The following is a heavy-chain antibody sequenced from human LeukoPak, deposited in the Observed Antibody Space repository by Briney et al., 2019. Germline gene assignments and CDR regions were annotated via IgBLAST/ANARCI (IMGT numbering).Heavy chain of an antibody. CDR3: ARRRVPNYYGSGSLFGGYYGMDV. Sequence: TSETLSLTCTVSGGSISSYYWSWIRQPPGKGLEWIGYIYYSGSTNYNPSLKSRVTISVDTSKNQFSLKLSSVTAADTAVYYCARRRVPNYYGSGSLFGGYYGMDVWGQGTTVTVSS. CDR2: IYYSGST. V-gene: IGHV4-59*08. D-gene: IGHD3-10*01. J-gene: IGHJ6*02. CDR1: GGSISSYY.